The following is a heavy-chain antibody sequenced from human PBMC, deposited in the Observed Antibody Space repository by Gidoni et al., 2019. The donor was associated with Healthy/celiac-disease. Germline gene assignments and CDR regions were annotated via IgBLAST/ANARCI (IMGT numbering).Heavy chain of an antibody. D-gene: IGHD3-22*01. CDR1: GFTFSSYG. V-gene: IGHV3-33*01. Sequence: QVQLVESGGGVVQPGRSLRLSCAASGFTFSSYGMHWVRQAPGKGLEWMAVIWYDGSNKYYADSVKGRFTISRDNSKNTLYLQMNSLRAEDTAVYYCARPAINYYDSSGYYSYWGQGTLVTVSS. CDR2: IWYDGSNK. J-gene: IGHJ4*02. CDR3: ARPAINYYDSSGYYSY.